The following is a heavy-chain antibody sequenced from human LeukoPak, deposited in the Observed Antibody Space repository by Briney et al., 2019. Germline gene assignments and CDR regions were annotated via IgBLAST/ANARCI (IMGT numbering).Heavy chain of an antibody. CDR2: IYYSGST. Sequence: TLSLTCTVSGGSISSGGYYWSWIRQHPGKGLEWIGYIYYSGSTYYNPSLKSRVTISVDTSKNQFSLKLSSVTAADTAVYYCARELISPGAFDIWGQGTMVTVSS. J-gene: IGHJ3*02. V-gene: IGHV4-31*03. CDR1: GGSISSGGYY. CDR3: ARELISPGAFDI.